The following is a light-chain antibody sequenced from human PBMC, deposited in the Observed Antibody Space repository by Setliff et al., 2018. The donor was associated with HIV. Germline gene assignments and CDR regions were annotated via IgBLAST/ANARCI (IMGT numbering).Light chain of an antibody. CDR3: CSNTGSNTYV. J-gene: IGLJ1*01. CDR1: SSDIGRYNL. CDR2: QAT. V-gene: IGLV2-23*01. Sequence: QSVLTQPASVSGSPGQSITISCTGTSSDIGRYNLVSWYQQYPGKAPKLMIYQATKRPSGVSNRFSGSKSGNTASLTISGLQAEDEADYYCCSNTGSNTYVFGSRTRSPS.